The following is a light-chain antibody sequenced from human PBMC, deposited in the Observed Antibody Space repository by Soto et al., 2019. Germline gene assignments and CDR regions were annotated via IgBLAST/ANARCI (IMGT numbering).Light chain of an antibody. CDR3: QQYGSSPWT. J-gene: IGKJ1*01. V-gene: IGKV3-20*01. CDR1: QSVSSSY. CDR2: GAS. Sequence: EIVLTQSPATLSLSPGERATLSCRASQSVSSSYLAWYQQKPGQAPRLLIYGASSRATGIPDRFSGSGSGTDFTLTSSRLEPEDFAVYYCQQYGSSPWTFGQGTKVDNK.